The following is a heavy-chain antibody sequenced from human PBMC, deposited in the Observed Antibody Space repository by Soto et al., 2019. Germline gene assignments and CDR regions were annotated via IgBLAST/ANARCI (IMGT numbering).Heavy chain of an antibody. CDR2: INHSGST. CDR1: GGSISSYY. J-gene: IGHJ6*02. CDR3: ARAQYLSNYYYYGMDV. Sequence: SETLSLTCTVSGGSISSYYWSWIRQPPGKGLEWIGEINHSGSTNYNPSLKSRVTISVDTSKNQFSLKLSSVTAADTAVYYCARAQYLSNYYYYGMDVWGQGTTVTVSS. V-gene: IGHV4-34*01.